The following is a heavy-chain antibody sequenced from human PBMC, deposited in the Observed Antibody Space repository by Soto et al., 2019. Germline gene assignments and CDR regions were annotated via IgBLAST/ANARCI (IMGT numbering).Heavy chain of an antibody. CDR3: ARGGYPSAFDI. V-gene: IGHV3-74*03. CDR1: GFVFRNYW. CDR2: INGDGSFT. Sequence: GGSLRLSCVVSGFVFRNYWMHWVRQAPGKGLVWVSHINGDGSFTKSADSVKGRFTISRDNAKNTLYLQMNSLRAEDTAVYYCARGGYPSAFDIWGQGTMVTVSS. J-gene: IGHJ3*02. D-gene: IGHD2-15*01.